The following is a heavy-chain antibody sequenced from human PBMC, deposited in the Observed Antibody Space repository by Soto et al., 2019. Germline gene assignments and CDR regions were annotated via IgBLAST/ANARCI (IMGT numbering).Heavy chain of an antibody. V-gene: IGHV3-30-3*01. J-gene: IGHJ4*02. CDR1: GVTVCSYA. CDR2: ISDDGINT. D-gene: IGHD3-16*01. CDR3: ARGMITFGGY. Sequence: GGSLRLCCTACGVTVCSYAMGWVRQAPGKGLEWMAVISDDGINTYYADSVKGRFTISRDNSKNTLYLQMNSLRPEDTAVYYCARGMITFGGYWGQGTLVTVSS.